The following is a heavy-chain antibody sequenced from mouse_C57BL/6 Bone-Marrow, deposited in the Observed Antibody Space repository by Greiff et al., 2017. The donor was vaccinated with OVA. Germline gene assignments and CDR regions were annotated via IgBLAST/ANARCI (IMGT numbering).Heavy chain of an antibody. Sequence: QVQLQQPGAELVMPGASVKLSCKASGYTFPSYWMHWVKQRPGQGLEWIGEIDPSDSYTTYNQKFKGNSTLTVDKSSSTAYMQLSSLTSDDSSVYYCAREANWDIAYWGQGTLVTVSA. J-gene: IGHJ3*01. CDR1: GYTFPSYW. CDR2: IDPSDSYT. CDR3: AREANWDIAY. V-gene: IGHV1-69*01. D-gene: IGHD4-1*01.